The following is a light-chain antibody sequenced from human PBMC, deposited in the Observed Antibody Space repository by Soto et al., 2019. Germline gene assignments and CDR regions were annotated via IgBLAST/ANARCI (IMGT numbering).Light chain of an antibody. V-gene: IGKV1-5*03. CDR3: QQHKTYSRT. CDR2: KAS. Sequence: DIQMTQSPSTLSASVGDRVTITCRASESISSWLAWYQHKPGEAPKLLISKASSLESGVPSRFSGRGSGTEFTLTISSLQPDDFATYYCQQHKTYSRTFGQGTKVEIK. CDR1: ESISSW. J-gene: IGKJ1*01.